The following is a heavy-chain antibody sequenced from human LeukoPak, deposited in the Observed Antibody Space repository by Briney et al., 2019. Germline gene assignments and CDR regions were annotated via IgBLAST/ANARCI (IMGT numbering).Heavy chain of an antibody. CDR1: GFSFSDSV. V-gene: IGHV3-30*04. CDR2: ISHDVKTT. D-gene: IGHD3-10*01. CDR3: VKEAYYGWGSSSTFYFDY. Sequence: GGSLRLSCVASGFSFSDSVIHWVRQAPGKGLEWVAVISHDVKTTYYADSAKGRFTISRDDSRNTVFLQMNRLRPEDTAVYYCVKEAYYGWGSSSTFYFDYWGQGTRVTVSS. J-gene: IGHJ4*02.